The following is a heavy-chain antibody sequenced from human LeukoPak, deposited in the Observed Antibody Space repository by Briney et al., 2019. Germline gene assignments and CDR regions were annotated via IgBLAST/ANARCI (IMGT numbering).Heavy chain of an antibody. Sequence: SGTLSLTCSVSGDSISSNYWSWMRQPPGKGLEWIGRIYTSGSTNYNPSLKSRVTISVDTSKNQFSLKLSSVTAADTAVYYCARDPYCSSTSCPQSGVGDYWGQGTLVTVSS. CDR2: IYTSGST. CDR3: ARDPYCSSTSCPQSGVGDY. CDR1: GDSISSNY. D-gene: IGHD2-2*01. V-gene: IGHV4-4*08. J-gene: IGHJ4*02.